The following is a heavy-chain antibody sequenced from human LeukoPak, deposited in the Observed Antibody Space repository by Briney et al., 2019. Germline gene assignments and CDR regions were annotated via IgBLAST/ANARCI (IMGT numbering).Heavy chain of an antibody. J-gene: IGHJ4*02. D-gene: IGHD5-24*01. CDR3: ARDSSGDGYDY. Sequence: QSGGSLRLSCAASGFTFSSYAMSWVRQAPGKGLEWVSVIYSGGSTYYADSVKGRFTISRDNSKNTLYLQMNSLRAEDTAVYYCARDSSGDGYDYWGQGTLVTVSS. CDR2: IYSGGST. V-gene: IGHV3-53*01. CDR1: GFTFSSYA.